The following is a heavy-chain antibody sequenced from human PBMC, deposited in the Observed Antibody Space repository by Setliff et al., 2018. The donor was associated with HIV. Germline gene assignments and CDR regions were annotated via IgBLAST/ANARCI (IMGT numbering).Heavy chain of an antibody. D-gene: IGHD6-13*01. J-gene: IGHJ4*02. Sequence: PSETLSLTCTVSGGSISSSSYYWGWIRQPPGKGLEWIGSVYYSGSTYYNPSLKSRITISEDTSKNQLSLDLSSVTAADTAVYYCATAPGISYFDYWGQGALVTVSS. V-gene: IGHV4-39*01. CDR1: GGSISSSSYY. CDR2: VYYSGST. CDR3: ATAPGISYFDY.